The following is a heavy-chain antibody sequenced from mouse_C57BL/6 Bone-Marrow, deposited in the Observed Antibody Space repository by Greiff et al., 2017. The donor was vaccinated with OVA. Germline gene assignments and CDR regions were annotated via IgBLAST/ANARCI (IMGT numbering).Heavy chain of an antibody. Sequence: VQLQQSGAELVRPGASVKLSCTASGFNINDDYMHWVKQRPEQGLEWIGWIDPENGDTEYAAKFQGKATITADTSSNTAYLQLSSLTSEDTAVYYCTTCGTFDYWGQGTTLTVSS. J-gene: IGHJ2*01. CDR2: IDPENGDT. CDR3: TTCGTFDY. D-gene: IGHD1-1*02. V-gene: IGHV14-4*01. CDR1: GFNINDDY.